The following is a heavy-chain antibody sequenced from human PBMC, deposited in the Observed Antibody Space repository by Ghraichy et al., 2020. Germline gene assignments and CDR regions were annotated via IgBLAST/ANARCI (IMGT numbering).Heavy chain of an antibody. CDR3: ARDLFDTAMVKPHYGMDV. J-gene: IGHJ6*02. CDR1: GYTFTGYY. Sequence: ASVKVSCKASGYTFTGYYMHWVRQAPGQGLEWMGWINPNSGGTNYAQKFQGWVTMTRDTSISTAYMELSRLRSDDTAVYYCARDLFDTAMVKPHYGMDVWGQGTTVTVSS. V-gene: IGHV1-2*04. D-gene: IGHD5-18*01. CDR2: INPNSGGT.